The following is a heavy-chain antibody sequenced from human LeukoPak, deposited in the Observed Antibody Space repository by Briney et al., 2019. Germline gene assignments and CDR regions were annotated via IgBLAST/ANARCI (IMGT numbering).Heavy chain of an antibody. CDR3: ARDSLPGVTTP. Sequence: PSETLSLTCTVSGGSISSYYWSWIGQPAGKGLEWIGRIYTSGSTNYNPSLKSRVTISVDKSKNQFSLKLSSVTAADTAVYYCARDSLPGVTTPWGQGTLVTVSS. D-gene: IGHD4-17*01. J-gene: IGHJ5*02. CDR2: IYTSGST. CDR1: GGSISSYY. V-gene: IGHV4-4*07.